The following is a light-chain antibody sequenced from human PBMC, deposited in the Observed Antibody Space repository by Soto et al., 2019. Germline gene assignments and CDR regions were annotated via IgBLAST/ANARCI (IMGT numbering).Light chain of an antibody. Sequence: QSVLTQPASVSGSPGQSITISCTGTTSDVGSYNLVSWYQHHPGKAPNLKICEGSKRPSGVSNRFSGSKSGNTASLTISGLQADDEADYYCCSYAGNSTFVFGTVTKLTVL. CDR1: TSDVGSYNL. CDR3: CSYAGNSTFV. CDR2: EGS. V-gene: IGLV2-23*01. J-gene: IGLJ1*01.